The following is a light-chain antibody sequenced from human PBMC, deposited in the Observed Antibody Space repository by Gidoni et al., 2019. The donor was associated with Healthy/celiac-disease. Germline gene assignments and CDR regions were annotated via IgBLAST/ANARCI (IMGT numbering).Light chain of an antibody. CDR3: QQYGSSTLT. CDR2: GAS. J-gene: IGKJ4*01. V-gene: IGKV3-20*01. Sequence: EIVLTQSPGTLSLSPGERATLSCRASQSVSSSYLAWYQQKPGQAPRLLIYGASSRATGIPDRFSGSGSGTDFTLTISRLEPEDFAVYYCQQYGSSTLTFXGGTKVEIK. CDR1: QSVSSSY.